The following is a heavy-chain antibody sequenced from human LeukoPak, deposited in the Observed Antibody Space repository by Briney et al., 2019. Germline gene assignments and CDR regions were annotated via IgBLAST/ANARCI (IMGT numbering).Heavy chain of an antibody. CDR2: IIPIFGTA. CDR1: GGTFSSYA. CDR3: AKPSHTNQVYRSSTSCYGNYGMDV. D-gene: IGHD2-2*01. V-gene: IGHV1-69*13. Sequence: GASVKVSCKASGGTFSSYAISWVRQAPGQGLEWMGGIIPIFGTANYAQKFQGRVTITADESTSTAYMELSSLRSEDTAVYYCAKPSHTNQVYRSSTSCYGNYGMDVWGQGTTVTVSS. J-gene: IGHJ6*02.